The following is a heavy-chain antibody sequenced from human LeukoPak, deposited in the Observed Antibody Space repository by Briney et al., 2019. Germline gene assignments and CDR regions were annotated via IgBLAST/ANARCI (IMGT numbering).Heavy chain of an antibody. Sequence: GGSLRLSCAASGFTFNKYAIHWVRQAPGKGLEWVTVISYDGSYKDYPDSVKGRFTISRDNSKNTLYLQMNSLRPEDTAVYYCASRGLGATGIDYWGQGTLVTVSS. D-gene: IGHD1-26*01. CDR1: GFTFNKYA. CDR2: ISYDGSYK. J-gene: IGHJ4*02. CDR3: ASRGLGATGIDY. V-gene: IGHV3-30*04.